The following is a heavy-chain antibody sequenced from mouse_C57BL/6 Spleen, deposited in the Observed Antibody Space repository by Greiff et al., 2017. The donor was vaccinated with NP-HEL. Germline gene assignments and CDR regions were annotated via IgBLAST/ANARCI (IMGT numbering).Heavy chain of an antibody. V-gene: IGHV5-9-1*02. Sequence: EVKLEESGEGLVKPGGSLKLSCAASGFTFSSYAMSWVRQTPEKRLEWVAYISSGGDYIYYADTVKGRFTISRDNARNTLYLQMSSLKSEDTAMYYCTRDRDSSGYNYAMDYWGQGTSVTVSS. CDR3: TRDRDSSGYNYAMDY. CDR2: ISSGGDYI. J-gene: IGHJ4*01. CDR1: GFTFSSYA. D-gene: IGHD3-2*02.